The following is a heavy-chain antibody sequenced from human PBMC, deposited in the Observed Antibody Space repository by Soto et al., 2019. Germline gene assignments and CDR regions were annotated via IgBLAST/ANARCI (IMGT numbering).Heavy chain of an antibody. CDR1: GGSISGYY. CDR3: AHSPHRTIYGGKSWGFNWFDP. J-gene: IGHJ5*02. V-gene: IGHV4-59*01. Sequence: SETLSLTCAVSGGSISGYYWSWIRQPPGKGLEWIGYIYYSGTTSYNPSLNSRVTMSVDTSKNQLSLKVNSVTAADTAVYYCAHSPHRTIYGGKSWGFNWFDPWGQGTLVTVSS. D-gene: IGHD4-17*01. CDR2: IYYSGTT.